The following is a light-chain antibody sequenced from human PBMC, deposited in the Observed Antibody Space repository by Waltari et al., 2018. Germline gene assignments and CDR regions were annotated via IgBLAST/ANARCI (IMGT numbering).Light chain of an antibody. CDR1: NSDVRAYQY. J-gene: IGLJ3*02. CDR2: DVS. V-gene: IGLV2-14*03. CDR3: SSYTTSATWV. Sequence: QSALTQPASVSGSPGQSITISCTGTNSDVRAYQYVSWYQQNPGKAPKLIIFDVSRRPSGVSYRFSGSKSGSTASLTISGLQAGDEADYYCSSYTTSATWVFGGGTRVAVL.